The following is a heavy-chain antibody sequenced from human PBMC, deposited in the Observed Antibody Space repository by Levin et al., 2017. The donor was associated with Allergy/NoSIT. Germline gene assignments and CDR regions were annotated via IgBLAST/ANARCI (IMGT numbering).Heavy chain of an antibody. CDR1: GDSINNYY. V-gene: IGHV4-59*01. CDR2: IFYSGST. CDR3: ARDPSTFYCDY. Sequence: SETLSLTCTVSGDSINNYYWSWIRQPPGKGLEWVGYIFYSGSTNYNPSLKSRVTISVDTSKNQFSLKLSSVTAADTAVYYCARDPSTFYCDYWGQGTLVTVSA. J-gene: IGHJ4*02.